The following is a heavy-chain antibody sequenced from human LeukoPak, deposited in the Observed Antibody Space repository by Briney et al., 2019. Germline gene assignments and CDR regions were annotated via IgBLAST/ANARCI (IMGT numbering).Heavy chain of an antibody. CDR2: IYYSGST. Sequence: SETLSLTCTVSGGSISSGGYYWSWIRQHPGKGLEWIGYIYYSGSTNYNPSLKSRVTISVDTSKNQFSLKLSSVTAADTAVYYCAREGISDGSGLFDYWGQGTLVTVSS. D-gene: IGHD3-10*01. V-gene: IGHV4-61*08. CDR1: GGSISSGGYY. CDR3: AREGISDGSGLFDY. J-gene: IGHJ4*02.